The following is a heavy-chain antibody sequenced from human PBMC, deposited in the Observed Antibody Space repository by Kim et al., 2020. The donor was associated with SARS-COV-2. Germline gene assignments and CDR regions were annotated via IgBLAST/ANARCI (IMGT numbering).Heavy chain of an antibody. J-gene: IGHJ4*02. Sequence: YSGGRTYYADTVKGRFTISRDNSKNTLYLQMNGLRAEDTAVYYCARDRLNWGQGTLVTVSS. V-gene: IGHV3-53*01. CDR2: YSGGRT. CDR3: ARDRLN.